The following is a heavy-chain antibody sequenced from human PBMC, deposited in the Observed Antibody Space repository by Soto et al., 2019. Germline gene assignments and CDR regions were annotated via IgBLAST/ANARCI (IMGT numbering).Heavy chain of an antibody. CDR3: ARDRACSGGSCYSGDYGMDV. CDR2: IGTAGDT. J-gene: IGHJ6*02. CDR1: GFTFSSYD. V-gene: IGHV3-13*01. Sequence: GGSLRRSCAASGFTFSSYDMHWVRQATGKGLEWVSAIGTAGDTYYPGSVKGRFTISRENAKNSLYLQMNSLRAGDTAVYYCARDRACSGGSCYSGDYGMDVWGQGTTVTVSS. D-gene: IGHD2-15*01.